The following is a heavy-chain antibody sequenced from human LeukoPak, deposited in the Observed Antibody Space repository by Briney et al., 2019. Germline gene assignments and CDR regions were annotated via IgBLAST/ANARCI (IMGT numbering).Heavy chain of an antibody. CDR3: ARDGGSGGYCSGGSCSTEQH. CDR2: IYYSGST. CDR1: GGSISSSSYY. V-gene: IGHV4-39*07. J-gene: IGHJ1*01. D-gene: IGHD2-15*01. Sequence: PSETLSLTCTVSGGSISSSSYYWGWIRQPPGKGLEWIGSIYYSGSTYYNPSLKSRVTISVDTSKNQFSLKLSSVTAADTAVYYCARDGGSGGYCSGGSCSTEQHWGQGTLVTVSS.